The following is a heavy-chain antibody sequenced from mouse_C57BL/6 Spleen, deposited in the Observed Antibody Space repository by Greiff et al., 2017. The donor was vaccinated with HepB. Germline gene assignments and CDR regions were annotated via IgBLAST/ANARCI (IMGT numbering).Heavy chain of an antibody. CDR2: INYDGSST. V-gene: IGHV5-16*01. CDR3: ARDRYGNYLDY. CDR1: GFTFSDYY. J-gene: IGHJ2*01. Sequence: EVKLVESEGGLVQPGSSMKLSCTASGFTFSDYYMAWVRQVPEKGLEWVANINYDGSSTYYLDSLKSRFIISRDNAKNILYLQMSSLKSEDTATYYCARDRYGNYLDYWGQGTTLTVSS. D-gene: IGHD2-10*02.